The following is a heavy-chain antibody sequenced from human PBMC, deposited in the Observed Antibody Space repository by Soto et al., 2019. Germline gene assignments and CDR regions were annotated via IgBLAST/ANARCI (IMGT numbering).Heavy chain of an antibody. J-gene: IGHJ4*02. D-gene: IGHD2-2*01. V-gene: IGHV4-31*03. Sequence: QVQLQESGPGLVKPSQTLSLTCTVSGGSITSSGYYWSWIRQHPGEGLEWIGFTSNSGSTSYNPSXKXRVTISVDTSSNHFSLNLKSVTAADTAVYYCARGGGSTKVDYWGQGTLVTVSP. CDR3: ARGGGSTKVDY. CDR2: TSNSGST. CDR1: GGSITSSGYY.